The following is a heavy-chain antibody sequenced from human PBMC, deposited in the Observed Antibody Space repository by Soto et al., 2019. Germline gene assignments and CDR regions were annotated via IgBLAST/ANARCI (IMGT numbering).Heavy chain of an antibody. CDR3: ASRAQWLVNY. V-gene: IGHV4-39*01. CDR2: IYYSGNT. CDR1: GGPISMCAYC. J-gene: IGHJ4*02. Sequence: LHTLSLTGNVCGGPISMCAYCCGWIRQPPGKGLEWIGSIYYSGNTYYNPSLKSRITISVDTSKNQFSLKLSSVTAADTAVYYCASRAQWLVNYWGQGALVTVPQ. D-gene: IGHD6-19*01.